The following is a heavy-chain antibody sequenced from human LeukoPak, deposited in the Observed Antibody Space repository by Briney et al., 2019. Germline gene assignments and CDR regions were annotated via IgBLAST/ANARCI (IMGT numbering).Heavy chain of an antibody. V-gene: IGHV3-53*05. J-gene: IGHJ6*03. D-gene: IGHD3-10*01. CDR3: ARDGSDSGSYYYFYYMDV. CDR2: IYSGGST. Sequence: GGSLRLSCAASGFTVSSNYMSWVRQAPGKGLEWVSVIYSGGSTYYADSVKGRFTISRDISKNTLYLQMNSLRAEDTAVYYCARDGSDSGSYYYFYYMDVWGKGTTVTVSS. CDR1: GFTVSSNY.